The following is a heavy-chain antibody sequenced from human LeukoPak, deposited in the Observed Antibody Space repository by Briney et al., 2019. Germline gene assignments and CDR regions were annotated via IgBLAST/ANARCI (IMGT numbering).Heavy chain of an antibody. CDR2: ISGSGGST. J-gene: IGHJ6*02. Sequence: GGPLRLSCAASGFIFNNYVLIWVRQAPGKGLEWVSAISGSGGSTYYADSVKGRFTISRDNSKNTLYLQMNSLRAEDTAVYYCAKDYYGSGSPTINGMDVWGQGTTVTVSS. CDR1: GFIFNNYV. V-gene: IGHV3-23*01. D-gene: IGHD3-10*01. CDR3: AKDYYGSGSPTINGMDV.